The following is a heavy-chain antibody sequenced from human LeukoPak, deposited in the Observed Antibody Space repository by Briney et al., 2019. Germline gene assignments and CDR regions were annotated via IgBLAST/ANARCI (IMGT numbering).Heavy chain of an antibody. V-gene: IGHV4-59*12. CDR1: GGSISSYY. Sequence: PSETLSLTCTVSGGSISSYYWSWIRQPPGKGLKWIGYIYYSGSTSYSPSLRSRVTISVDTTKNQCSLKLSSVTAADTAVYYCARRRWGFGELIFDYWGQGTLVTVSS. CDR3: ARRRWGFGELIFDY. D-gene: IGHD3-10*01. CDR2: IYYSGST. J-gene: IGHJ4*02.